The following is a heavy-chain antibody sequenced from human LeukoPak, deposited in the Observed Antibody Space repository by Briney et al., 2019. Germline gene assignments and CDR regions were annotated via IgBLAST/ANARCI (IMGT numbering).Heavy chain of an antibody. V-gene: IGHV3-21*01. D-gene: IGHD3-16*01. CDR1: GFTFSSYS. CDR2: ISSSNSYI. J-gene: IGHJ4*02. CDR3: ARGPTLHRGDY. Sequence: PGGSLRLSCAASGFTFSSYSMNWVRQAPGKGLEWVSSISSSNSYIYYADSVKGRFTISRHNAKNSLSLQMNSLRVEDTSLFYCARGPTLHRGDYWGQGTLVTVSS.